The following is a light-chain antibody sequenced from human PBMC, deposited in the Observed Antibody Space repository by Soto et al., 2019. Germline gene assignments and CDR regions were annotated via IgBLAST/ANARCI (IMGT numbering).Light chain of an antibody. CDR2: GAS. Sequence: ATLCVVGKERSSWSWRAIQSVNNNLAWYQQKPGQAPRLLIYGASSRATGIPDRFSGSRSGTDITLTISILEPEDPAVYSCRRHGSSPATFGQGTKVDI. CDR1: QSVNNN. V-gene: IGKV3-20*01. CDR3: RRHGSSPAT. J-gene: IGKJ1*01.